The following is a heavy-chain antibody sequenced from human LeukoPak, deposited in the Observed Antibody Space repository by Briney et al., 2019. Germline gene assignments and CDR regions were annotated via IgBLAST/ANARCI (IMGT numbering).Heavy chain of an antibody. CDR3: ARVRRDYYGMDV. V-gene: IGHV3-33*01. J-gene: IGHJ6*02. D-gene: IGHD3-10*01. CDR2: IWYDGNNK. Sequence: GGSLRLSCAASGFTFSSYGMHWVRQAPGKGLEWVAVIWYDGNNKYYADSVKGRFTISSDHSKNTLYLQMNSLRAEDTAVYYCARVRRDYYGMDVWGQGTTVTVSS. CDR1: GFTFSSYG.